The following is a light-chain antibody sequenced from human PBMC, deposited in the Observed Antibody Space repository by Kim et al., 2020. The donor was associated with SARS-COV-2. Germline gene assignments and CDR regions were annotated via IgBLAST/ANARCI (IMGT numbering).Light chain of an antibody. CDR2: GTS. CDR3: QQYDRSPYS. CDR1: QSVASNH. V-gene: IGKV3-20*01. J-gene: IGKJ2*03. Sequence: EIVLTQSPGTLSLSPGERATLSCRASQSVASNHLAWFQQKPGQAPRLLIYGTSSRATGIPDRFRASESGTDFTLTISRLEPEDFAVYYCQQYDRSPYSFGQGTKLEI.